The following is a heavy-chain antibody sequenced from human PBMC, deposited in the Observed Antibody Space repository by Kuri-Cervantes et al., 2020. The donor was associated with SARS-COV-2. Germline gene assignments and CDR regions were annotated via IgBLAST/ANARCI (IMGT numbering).Heavy chain of an antibody. D-gene: IGHD5-24*01. Sequence: ASVKVSCKASGYTFTSYGISWVRQAPGQGLEWMGWISAYNGNTNYAQKLQGRVTITADKSTSTAYMELSSLRSEDTAVYYCAREMATGDIWGQGTMVTVSS. V-gene: IGHV1-18*01. CDR1: GYTFTSYG. J-gene: IGHJ3*02. CDR2: ISAYNGNT. CDR3: AREMATGDI.